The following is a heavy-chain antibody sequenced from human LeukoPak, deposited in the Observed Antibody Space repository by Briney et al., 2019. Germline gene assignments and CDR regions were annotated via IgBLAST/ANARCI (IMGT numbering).Heavy chain of an antibody. CDR1: GYTFTGYY. CDR2: INPDTGGT. V-gene: IGHV1-2*06. CDR3: AKVPPSITAAGNWLDP. Sequence: ASVKVSCKASGYTFTGYYIHWVRQAPGQGLEWMGRINPDTGGTDYAQKLQGRITMTRSTSITTAYMELSRLTSDDTAMYYCAKVPPSITAAGNWLDPWGQGALVTVSS. J-gene: IGHJ5*02. D-gene: IGHD6-13*01.